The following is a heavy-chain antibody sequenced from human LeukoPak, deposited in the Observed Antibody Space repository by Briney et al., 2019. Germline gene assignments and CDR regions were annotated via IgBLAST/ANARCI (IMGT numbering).Heavy chain of an antibody. CDR1: GYTFTSYG. J-gene: IGHJ4*02. D-gene: IGHD4-17*01. Sequence: GASVKVSCKASGYTFTSYGITWVRQAPGQGLEWMGWISAYNGNTNFAQKLQGRVTVTTDTSTSTAYMELRSLRSDDTAVYYCAKDSDYGRLMDSWGQGTLVTVSS. V-gene: IGHV1-18*01. CDR2: ISAYNGNT. CDR3: AKDSDYGRLMDS.